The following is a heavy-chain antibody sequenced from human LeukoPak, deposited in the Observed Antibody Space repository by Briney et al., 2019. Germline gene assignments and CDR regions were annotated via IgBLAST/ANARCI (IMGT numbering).Heavy chain of an antibody. CDR1: GFTFSNYE. V-gene: IGHV3-48*03. D-gene: IGHD3-10*02. CDR3: AELGITMIGGV. J-gene: IGHJ6*04. Sequence: GGSLRLSCAASGFTFSNYEMNWVRQAPGKGLEWVSYISSSGSTIYYADSVKGRFTISRDNDKNSLYLQMNSLRAEDTAVYYCAELGITMIGGVWGKGTTVTISS. CDR2: ISSSGSTI.